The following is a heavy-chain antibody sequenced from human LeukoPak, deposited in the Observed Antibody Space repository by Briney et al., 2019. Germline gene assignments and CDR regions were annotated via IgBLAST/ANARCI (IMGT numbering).Heavy chain of an antibody. V-gene: IGHV1-2*02. Sequence: ASVKVSCKASGYTFTGYYMHWVRQAPGQGLEWMGWINPNSGGTNYAQKFQGRVTMTRDTSISTAYMELSRLRSDDTAVYYCARLKRQVPAISTFDYWGQGTLVTVSS. CDR1: GYTFTGYY. D-gene: IGHD2-2*01. J-gene: IGHJ4*02. CDR2: INPNSGGT. CDR3: ARLKRQVPAISTFDY.